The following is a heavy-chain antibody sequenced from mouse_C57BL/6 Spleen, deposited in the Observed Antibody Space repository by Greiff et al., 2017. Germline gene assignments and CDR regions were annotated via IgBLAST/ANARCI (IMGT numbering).Heavy chain of an antibody. J-gene: IGHJ4*01. CDR1: GYTFTSYW. V-gene: IGHV1-7*01. Sequence: VQLQQSGAELAKPGASVKLSCKASGYTFTSYWMHWVKQRPGQGLEWIGYINPSSGYTKYNQKFKAKATLTADKSSSTAYMQLSSLTYEDSAVYYCARGEATLYYYAMDYWGQGTSVTVSS. CDR2: INPSSGYT. CDR3: ARGEATLYYYAMDY. D-gene: IGHD3-2*02.